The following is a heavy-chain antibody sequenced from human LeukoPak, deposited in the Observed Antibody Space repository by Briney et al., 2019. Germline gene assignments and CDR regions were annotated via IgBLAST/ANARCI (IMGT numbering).Heavy chain of an antibody. CDR2: LYHSGST. CDR1: GYSISSDYY. D-gene: IGHD3-9*01. V-gene: IGHV4-38-2*02. J-gene: IGHJ3*02. CDR3: ARSDWYLRGDAFDI. Sequence: PSETLSLTCTVSGYSISSDYYWGWFRQPPGKGLEWIGILYHSGSTYYNPPFKSRVTMSIDTSKNQFSLKLNSVTAADTALYYCARSDWYLRGDAFDIWGQGTMVSVSS.